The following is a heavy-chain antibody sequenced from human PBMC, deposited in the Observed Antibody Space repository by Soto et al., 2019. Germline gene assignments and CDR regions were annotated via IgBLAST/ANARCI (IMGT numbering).Heavy chain of an antibody. Sequence: GASVKVCCKASGGSFSSYAISWVRQAPGQGLEWMGGIIPIFGTANYAQKFQGRVTITADESTSTAYMELSSLRSEDTAVYYCASLPSYYYGSGSYHSYWFDPWGQGTLVTVSS. CDR1: GGSFSSYA. D-gene: IGHD3-10*01. V-gene: IGHV1-69*13. J-gene: IGHJ5*02. CDR3: ASLPSYYYGSGSYHSYWFDP. CDR2: IIPIFGTA.